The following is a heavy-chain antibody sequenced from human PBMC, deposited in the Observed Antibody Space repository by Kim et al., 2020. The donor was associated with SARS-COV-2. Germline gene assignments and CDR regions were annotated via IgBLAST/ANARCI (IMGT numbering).Heavy chain of an antibody. V-gene: IGHV4-31*03. CDR2: IYYSGST. CDR1: GGSISSGGYY. Sequence: SETLSLTCTVSGGSISSGGYYWSWICQHPGKGLEWIGYIYYSGSTYYNPSLKSRVTISVDTSKNQFSLKLSSVTAADTAVYYCARGRLTIFGVVNSFDYWGQGTLVTVSS. J-gene: IGHJ4*02. D-gene: IGHD3-3*01. CDR3: ARGRLTIFGVVNSFDY.